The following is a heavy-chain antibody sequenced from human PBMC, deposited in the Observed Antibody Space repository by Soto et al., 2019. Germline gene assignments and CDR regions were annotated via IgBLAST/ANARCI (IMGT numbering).Heavy chain of an antibody. CDR1: GFTFSSYW. J-gene: IGHJ4*02. CDR3: ARDRGSGLYRAGSDY. V-gene: IGHV3-7*01. CDR2: IYPDGSEK. D-gene: IGHD6-19*01. Sequence: EVQLVESGGGLVQPGGSLRLSCAASGFTFSSYWMTWVRQAPGKGLEWVANIYPDGSEKYYVDSVKGRFTISRDTAKNSLYLEMNSLRAEDTAVYFCARDRGSGLYRAGSDYWGQGILVTVSS.